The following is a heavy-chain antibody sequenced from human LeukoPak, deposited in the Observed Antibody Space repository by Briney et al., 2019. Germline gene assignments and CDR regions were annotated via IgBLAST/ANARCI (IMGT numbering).Heavy chain of an antibody. V-gene: IGHV6-1*01. CDR2: TYYRSKWYN. Sequence: SQTLSLTCAISGDSVSTNSAAWNWIRQSPLRGLEWLGRTYYRSKWYNDYAVSVKSRITINPDTSKNQFSLQLNSVTPEDTAVYYCTRGAPVGSSREFDYWGQGTLVTVSS. CDR3: TRGAPVGSSREFDY. J-gene: IGHJ4*02. CDR1: GDSVSTNSAA. D-gene: IGHD5-24*01.